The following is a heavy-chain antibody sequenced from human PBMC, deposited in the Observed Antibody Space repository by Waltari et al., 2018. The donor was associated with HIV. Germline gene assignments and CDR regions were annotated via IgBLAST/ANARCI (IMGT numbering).Heavy chain of an antibody. J-gene: IGHJ4*02. V-gene: IGHV3-49*04. Sequence: EVQLVESGGGLVQPGRSLRLSCTASGFTFGDSAWSWVRQAPGKGLEWVGFIRSKAYGGTTEYSASVKVRFTISRDDSKSIAYLQMNSLKTEDTAVYYCTTGPYIVATIVDYWGQGTLVTVSS. CDR3: TTGPYIVATIVDY. CDR1: GFTFGDSA. D-gene: IGHD5-12*01. CDR2: IRSKAYGGTT.